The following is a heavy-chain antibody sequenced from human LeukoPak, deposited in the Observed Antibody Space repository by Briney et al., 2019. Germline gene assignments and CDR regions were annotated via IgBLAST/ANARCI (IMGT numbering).Heavy chain of an antibody. V-gene: IGHV3-11*01. CDR3: AKRRGLELLYYYYMDV. Sequence: GGSLRLSCAASGFTFSDYYMSWIRQAPGKGLEWVSYISSSGSTIYYADSVKGRFTISRDNAKNSLYLQMNSLRAEDTAVYYCAKRRGLELLYYYYMDVWGKGTTVTVSS. CDR1: GFTFSDYY. CDR2: ISSSGSTI. D-gene: IGHD1-7*01. J-gene: IGHJ6*03.